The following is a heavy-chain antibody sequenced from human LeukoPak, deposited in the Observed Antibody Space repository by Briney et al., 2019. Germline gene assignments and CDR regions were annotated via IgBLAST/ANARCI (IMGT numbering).Heavy chain of an antibody. CDR2: INPNSGGA. J-gene: IGHJ4*02. CDR1: GYSFNAYY. Sequence: ASVKVSCKPSGYSFNAYYIHWVRQAPGQGLEWMGWINPNSGGAKYAQKFQGRVTMTRDSSISTAYMELSSLGSDDTAVYYCARLARLELTLFDYFDYWGQGTLVTVSS. V-gene: IGHV1-2*02. CDR3: ARLARLELTLFDYFDY. D-gene: IGHD1-26*01.